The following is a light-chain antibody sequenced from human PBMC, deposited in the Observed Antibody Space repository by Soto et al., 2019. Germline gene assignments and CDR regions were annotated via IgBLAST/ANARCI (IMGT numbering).Light chain of an antibody. Sequence: QSVLTQPASVSGSPGQSITISCTGTSSDVGGYNYVSWYQQHPGKAPKLMIYDVSNRPSGVSNRFSGSKSGNTASLTISGLQAEDEAAYYCSSYTSSSTLGYVFGTGTKVTVL. J-gene: IGLJ1*01. V-gene: IGLV2-14*01. CDR1: SSDVGGYNY. CDR2: DVS. CDR3: SSYTSSSTLGYV.